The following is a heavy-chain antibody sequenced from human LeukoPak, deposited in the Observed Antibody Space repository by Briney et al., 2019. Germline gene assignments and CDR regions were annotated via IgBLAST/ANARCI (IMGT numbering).Heavy chain of an antibody. D-gene: IGHD6-25*01. V-gene: IGHV3-23*01. J-gene: IGHJ3*02. CDR2: ISGPGSSP. Sequence: PGGSLRLSCAASGFTFSNYALTWVRQTPDKGLEWVSTISGPGSSPYYADSVKGRFTISRDNSKNTLYLQMNSLRAEDTAVYYCAKPGGPGIAARGAFHIWGQGTMVTVSS. CDR3: AKPGGPGIAARGAFHI. CDR1: GFTFSNYA.